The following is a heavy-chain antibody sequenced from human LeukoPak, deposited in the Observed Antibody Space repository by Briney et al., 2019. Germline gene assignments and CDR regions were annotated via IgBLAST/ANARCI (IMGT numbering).Heavy chain of an antibody. CDR2: ISSSSNYI. J-gene: IGHJ4*02. Sequence: PGGSVRLSCAASGFTFSSYSMNWVRQAPGKGLEWVSSISSSSNYIYYPDSVKGRFTISRDNAKNSLYLQMNSLRAEDTAVYYCARWSSGSQYFDYWGQGTLVTVSS. V-gene: IGHV3-21*01. CDR1: GFTFSSYS. D-gene: IGHD1-26*01. CDR3: ARWSSGSQYFDY.